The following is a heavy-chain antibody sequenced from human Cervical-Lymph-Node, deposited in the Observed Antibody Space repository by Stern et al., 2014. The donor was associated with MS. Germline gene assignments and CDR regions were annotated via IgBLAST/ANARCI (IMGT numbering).Heavy chain of an antibody. CDR3: ARGNYDVLTDNGGHGFDI. V-gene: IGHV4-61*02. J-gene: IGHJ3*02. Sequence: VQLVESGPGLVKPSQTLSLTCTVSGGSISSGNYYWGWIRQPAGEGLEWIGRIYSSGSTQYNPPLKSRVTISADTSPNHFSRRLSSVTAADTAVYYCARGNYDVLTDNGGHGFDIWGQGTMVTVSS. CDR1: GGSISSGNYY. D-gene: IGHD3-9*01. CDR2: IYSSGST.